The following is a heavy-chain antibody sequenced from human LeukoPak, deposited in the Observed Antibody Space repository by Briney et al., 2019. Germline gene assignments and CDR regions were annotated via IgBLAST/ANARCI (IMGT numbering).Heavy chain of an antibody. CDR2: ISAYNGNT. V-gene: IGHV1-18*01. Sequence: ASVNVSCKASGYTFTIYGISWVRQAPGQGLEWMGWISAYNGNTNYAQKLQGRVTMTTDTSTSTAYLELRSLRSDDTAVYYCARADSIFGVVPGDYWGQGTLVTVSS. D-gene: IGHD3-3*01. J-gene: IGHJ4*02. CDR3: ARADSIFGVVPGDY. CDR1: GYTFTIYG.